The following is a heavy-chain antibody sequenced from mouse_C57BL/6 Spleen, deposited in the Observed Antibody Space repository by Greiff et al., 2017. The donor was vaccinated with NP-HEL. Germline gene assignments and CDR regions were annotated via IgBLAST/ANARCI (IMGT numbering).Heavy chain of an antibody. CDR1: GYTFTSYW. V-gene: IGHV1-50*01. Sequence: QVQLQQPGAELVKPGASVKLSCKASGYTFTSYWMQWVKQRPGQGLEWIGEIDPSDSYTNYNQKFKGKATLTVDTSSSTAYMQLSSLTSEDSAVYYCARSRREYGYDEDYWGQGTTLTVSS. CDR3: ARSRREYGYDEDY. CDR2: IDPSDSYT. D-gene: IGHD2-2*01. J-gene: IGHJ2*01.